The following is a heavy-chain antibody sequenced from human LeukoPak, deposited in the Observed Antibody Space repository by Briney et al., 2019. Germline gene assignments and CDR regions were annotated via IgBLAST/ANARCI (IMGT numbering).Heavy chain of an antibody. CDR2: INPNSGGT. CDR1: GYTLTGYY. CDR3: ARDSGNYYGSGSYRFNDY. D-gene: IGHD3-10*01. Sequence: ASVKVSCKASGYTLTGYYMHWVRQAPGQGLEWMGRINPNSGGTNYAQKFQGRVTMTRDTSISTAYMELSRLRSDDTAVYYCARDSGNYYGSGSYRFNDYWGQGTLVTVSS. J-gene: IGHJ4*02. V-gene: IGHV1-2*06.